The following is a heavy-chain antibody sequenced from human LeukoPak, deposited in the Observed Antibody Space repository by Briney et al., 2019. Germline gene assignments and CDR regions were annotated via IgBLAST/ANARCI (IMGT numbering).Heavy chain of an antibody. CDR1: GFTFSSYW. V-gene: IGHV3-7*01. D-gene: IGHD4-23*01. J-gene: IGHJ4*02. CDR3: AKDLGYGGNSEKPIDY. Sequence: GGSLRLSCAASGFTFSSYWMSWVRQAPGKGLEWVANIKQDGSEKYYVDSVKGRFTISRDNAKNSLYLQMNSLRAEDTAVYYCAKDLGYGGNSEKPIDYWGQGTLVTVSS. CDR2: IKQDGSEK.